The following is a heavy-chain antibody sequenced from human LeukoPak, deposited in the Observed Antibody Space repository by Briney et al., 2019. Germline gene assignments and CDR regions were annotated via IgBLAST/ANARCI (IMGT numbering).Heavy chain of an antibody. CDR1: GFTFSNYN. CDR2: ISNSGTYI. J-gene: IGHJ3*02. CDR3: ARGEYAFDI. V-gene: IGHV3-21*04. D-gene: IGHD3-10*01. Sequence: GGSLRLSCAASGFTFSNYNMNWVRQAPGKGLEWVSSISNSGTYIYYADSVKGRFTISRDNAKNSLYLQMNSLRAEDTALYYCARGEYAFDIWGQGTMVTVSS.